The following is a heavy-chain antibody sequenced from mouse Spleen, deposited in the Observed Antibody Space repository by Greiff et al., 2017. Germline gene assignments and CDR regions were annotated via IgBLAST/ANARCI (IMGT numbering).Heavy chain of an antibody. D-gene: IGHD1-1*01. CDR1: GYTFTSYW. J-gene: IGHJ4*01. V-gene: IGHV1-69*01. CDR2: IDPSDSYT. Sequence: QVQLQQSGAELVMPGASVKLSCKASGYTFTSYWMHWVKQRPGQGLEWIGEIDPSDSYTNYNQKFKGKATLTVDKSSSTAYMQLSSLTSEDSAVYYCARRIYSDGSYDYAMDYWGQGTSVTVSS. CDR3: ARRIYSDGSYDYAMDY.